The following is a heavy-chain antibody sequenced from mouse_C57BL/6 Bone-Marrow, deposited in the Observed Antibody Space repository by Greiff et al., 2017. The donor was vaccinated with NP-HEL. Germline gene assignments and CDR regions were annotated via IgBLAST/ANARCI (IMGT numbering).Heavy chain of an antibody. J-gene: IGHJ4*01. CDR2: IDPSDSYT. CDR3: ARARYAMDY. CDR1: GYTFTSYW. Sequence: QVQLQQSGAELVMPGASVKLSCKASGYTFTSYWMHWVKQRPGQGLEWIGEIDPSDSYTNYNQKFKGKSTLTVDKSSSTAYMKLSSLTSEDSAVYYCARARYAMDYWGQGTSVTVSS. V-gene: IGHV1-69*01.